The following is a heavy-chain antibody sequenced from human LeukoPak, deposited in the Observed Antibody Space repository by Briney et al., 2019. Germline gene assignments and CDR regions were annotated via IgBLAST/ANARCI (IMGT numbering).Heavy chain of an antibody. CDR3: AKDRGSSGWYEFDY. D-gene: IGHD6-19*01. CDR1: GFTSSSYW. J-gene: IGHJ4*02. Sequence: PGGSLRLSCAASGFTSSSYWMSWVRQAPRKGLEWVANIKQDGSEKYYVDSVKGRFTISRDNAKNSLYLQMKSLRAEDTAVYYCAKDRGSSGWYEFDYWGQGTLVTVSS. V-gene: IGHV3-7*01. CDR2: IKQDGSEK.